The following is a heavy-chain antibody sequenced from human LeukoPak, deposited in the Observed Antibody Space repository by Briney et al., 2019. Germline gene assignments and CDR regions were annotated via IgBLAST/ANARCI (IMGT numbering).Heavy chain of an antibody. CDR1: GFRFSDYW. D-gene: IGHD3-22*01. CDR3: TKDLNHASSG. J-gene: IGHJ4*02. V-gene: IGHV3-7*01. CDR2: IKTDGSAK. Sequence: GGSLRLSCAAPGFRFSDYWMTWVRQAPGKGLECVANIKTDGSAKYYPDSVKGRSTVSRDNAKNSLYLQMNNMRVEDTAIYYCTKDLNHASSGWGQGTLVTVSS.